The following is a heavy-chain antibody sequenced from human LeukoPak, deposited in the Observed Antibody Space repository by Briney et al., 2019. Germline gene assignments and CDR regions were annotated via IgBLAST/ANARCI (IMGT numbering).Heavy chain of an antibody. Sequence: SVKVSCKASGYTFTGYYMHWVRQAPGQGIEWMGWINPNSGGTNCAQKFQGRVTMTRDTSISTAYMELSRLRSDDTAVYYCARGATTGDFDYWGQGTLVTVSS. CDR3: ARGATTGDFDY. CDR1: GYTFTGYY. V-gene: IGHV1-2*02. D-gene: IGHD1-26*01. J-gene: IGHJ4*02. CDR2: INPNSGGT.